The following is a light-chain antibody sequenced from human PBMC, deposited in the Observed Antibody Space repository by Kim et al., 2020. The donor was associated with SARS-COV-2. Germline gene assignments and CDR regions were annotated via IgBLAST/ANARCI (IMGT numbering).Light chain of an antibody. CDR3: QSYDSSLSAHYV. CDR2: GNS. Sequence: QSVLTQPPSVSGAPGQRVTISCTGSSSNIGAGYDVHWYQQLPGTAPKLLIYGNSNRPSGVPDRFSGSKSGTSASLAITGLQAEDEADYYCQSYDSSLSAHYVFRTGTKVTVL. V-gene: IGLV1-40*01. J-gene: IGLJ1*01. CDR1: SSNIGAGYD.